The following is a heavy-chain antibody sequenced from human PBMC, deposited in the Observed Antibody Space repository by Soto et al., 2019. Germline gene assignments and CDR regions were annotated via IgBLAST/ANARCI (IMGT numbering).Heavy chain of an antibody. CDR2: ISSSGSTI. CDR1: GFTFSDYY. D-gene: IGHD3-10*01. CDR3: ARDARPGGVGADLIYEPVLNWFDP. J-gene: IGHJ5*02. Sequence: QVQLVESGGGLVKPGGSLRLSCAASGFTFSDYYMSWIRQAPGKGLEWVSYISSSGSTIYYADSVKGRFTISRDNAKNSLYLQMNSLRAEDTAVYYCARDARPGGVGADLIYEPVLNWFDPWGQGTLVTVSS. V-gene: IGHV3-11*01.